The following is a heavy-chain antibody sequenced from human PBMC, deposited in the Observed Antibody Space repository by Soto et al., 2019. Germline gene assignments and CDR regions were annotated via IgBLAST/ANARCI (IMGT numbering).Heavy chain of an antibody. CDR3: AHVFTSLAPFDS. D-gene: IGHD3-10*02. V-gene: IGHV2-5*02. CDR1: GFSLSTSGVG. CDR2: IYWDEDK. J-gene: IGHJ4*02. Sequence: QITLKESGPTLVKPTQTLTLTCTFSGFSLSTSGVGVGWIRQPPGKALEWLGFIYWDEDKRYSPSLKSRLTIPQDTSKSQVVLTMTNMDPVDTATYYCAHVFTSLAPFDSWGQGTLVTVSA.